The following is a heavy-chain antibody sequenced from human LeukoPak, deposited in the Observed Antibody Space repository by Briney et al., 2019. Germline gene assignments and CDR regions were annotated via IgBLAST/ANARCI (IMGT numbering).Heavy chain of an antibody. J-gene: IGHJ2*01. CDR3: ARGGWYFDL. V-gene: IGHV4-59*08. CDR2: VYSGNT. Sequence: SSETLSLTCAVSGASVSNYYWSWIRQPPGKGLEWIAYVYSGNTKYNPSLESRVTISVDTSMNQFSLKLTSVTVVDTAVYFCARGGWYFDLWGHGSLVTVSS. CDR1: GASVSNYY.